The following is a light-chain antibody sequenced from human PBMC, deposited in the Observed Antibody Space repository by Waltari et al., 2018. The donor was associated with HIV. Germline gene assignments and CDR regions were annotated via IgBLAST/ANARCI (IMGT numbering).Light chain of an antibody. CDR2: ENH. CDR1: SSHIWSNY. CDR3: GTWDSSLSVGT. V-gene: IGLV1-51*02. Sequence: QSVLTQPPSVSAAPGQKVTIPCSAPSSHIWSNYVSWYQQFPGTAPKLLIFENHNRPSGIADRFSGAKSGTSATLGIIGLQTGDEADYYCGTWDSSLSVGTFGGGTKLTVL. J-gene: IGLJ3*02.